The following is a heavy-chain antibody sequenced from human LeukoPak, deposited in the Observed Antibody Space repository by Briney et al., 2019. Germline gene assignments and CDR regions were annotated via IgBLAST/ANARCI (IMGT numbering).Heavy chain of an antibody. D-gene: IGHD3-16*02. CDR2: IYTTGMT. Sequence: SEALSLACSVSGGSINSYWWSWIRQPAGKGLEFIGRIYTTGMTNYNPSLKSRVSMSVDTSENQFSLELRSVTAADTAVYFCARAGYTISSYRFDYWGQGALVTVSS. CDR3: ARAGYTISSYRFDY. CDR1: GGSINSYW. J-gene: IGHJ4*02. V-gene: IGHV4-4*07.